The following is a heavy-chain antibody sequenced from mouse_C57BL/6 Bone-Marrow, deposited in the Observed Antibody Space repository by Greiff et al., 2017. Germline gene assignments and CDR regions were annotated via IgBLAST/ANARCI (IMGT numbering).Heavy chain of an antibody. V-gene: IGHV1-82*01. J-gene: IGHJ1*03. Sequence: QVQLQQSGPELVKPGASVKISCKASGYAFSSSWMNWVKQRPGKGLEWIGRIYPGDGDTNYNGKFKGKATLTADKSSSTAYMQLSSLTSEDSAVYFCARRLYWYFDVWGTGNTVTVSA. CDR2: IYPGDGDT. CDR3: ARRLYWYFDV. CDR1: GYAFSSSW. D-gene: IGHD2-13*01.